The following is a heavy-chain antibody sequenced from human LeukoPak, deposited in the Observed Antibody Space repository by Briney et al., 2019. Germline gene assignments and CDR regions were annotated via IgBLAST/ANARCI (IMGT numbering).Heavy chain of an antibody. CDR3: AKDYGSGSYYNSAAEYFQH. CDR1: GFTFSSYA. V-gene: IGHV3-23*01. CDR2: ISGSGGST. J-gene: IGHJ1*01. D-gene: IGHD3-10*01. Sequence: PGVSLRLSCAASGFTFSSYAMSWVRQAPGKGLEWVSAISGSGGSTYYADSVKGRFTISRDNSKNTLYLQMNSLRAEDTAVYYCAKDYGSGSYYNSAAEYFQHWGQGTLVTVSS.